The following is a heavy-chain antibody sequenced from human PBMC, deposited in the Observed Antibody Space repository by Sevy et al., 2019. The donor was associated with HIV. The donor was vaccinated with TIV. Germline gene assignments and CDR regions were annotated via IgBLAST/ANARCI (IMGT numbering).Heavy chain of an antibody. CDR3: ARDDGNYYFHY. CDR1: GFTFSKYW. D-gene: IGHD1-7*01. J-gene: IGHJ4*02. CDR2: IKQDAGQK. V-gene: IGHV3-7*01. Sequence: GSLRLSCAASGFTFSKYWMGWVRQAPGKGLEWVANIKQDAGQKYYVDSVKGRFTISRDNAKNSLYLQMTSLRAEDTAVYFCARDDGNYYFHYWGQGTLVTVSS.